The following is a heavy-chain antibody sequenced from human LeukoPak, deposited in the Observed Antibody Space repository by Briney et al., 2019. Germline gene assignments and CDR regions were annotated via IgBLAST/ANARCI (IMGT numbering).Heavy chain of an antibody. D-gene: IGHD5-24*01. CDR3: AAGRGRGIRNYFDY. CDR1: GYTFTGYY. CDR2: INPNSGGT. J-gene: IGHJ4*02. Sequence: GASVKVSCKASGYTFTGYYMHWVRQAPGQGLEWMGWINPNSGGTNYAQKFQGRVTMTGDTSISTAYMELSRLRSDDTAVYYCAAGRGRGIRNYFDYWGQGTLVTVSS. V-gene: IGHV1-2*02.